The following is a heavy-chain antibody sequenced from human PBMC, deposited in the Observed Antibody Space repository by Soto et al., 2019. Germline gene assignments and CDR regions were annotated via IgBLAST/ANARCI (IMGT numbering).Heavy chain of an antibody. D-gene: IGHD6-19*01. V-gene: IGHV4-59*01. Sequence: SETLSLTCTVSGGSFSPNYWSWIRQPPGKGLEWIGYIYYSGSTNYNPSLKSRVTISVDTSKNQFSLKLSSMTAADTAVYYCARDAYSSGYYSFYYWGRGALVTVS. CDR1: GGSFSPNY. J-gene: IGHJ4*02. CDR2: IYYSGST. CDR3: ARDAYSSGYYSFYY.